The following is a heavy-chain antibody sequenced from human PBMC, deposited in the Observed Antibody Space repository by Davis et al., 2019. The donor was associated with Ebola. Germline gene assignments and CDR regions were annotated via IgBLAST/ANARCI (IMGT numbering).Heavy chain of an antibody. V-gene: IGHV5-51*01. D-gene: IGHD5-24*01. CDR2: IFPGDSDT. CDR1: GYSFTSYW. J-gene: IGHJ4*02. Sequence: GESLKISCKGSGYSFTSYWIVWVRQMPGKGLECMGIIFPGDSDTRYSPSFQGQVTISAEKSISTAYLQWSSLKASDTAIYYCARGTNGYNPGGYFDSWGQGTLVTVSS. CDR3: ARGTNGYNPGGYFDS.